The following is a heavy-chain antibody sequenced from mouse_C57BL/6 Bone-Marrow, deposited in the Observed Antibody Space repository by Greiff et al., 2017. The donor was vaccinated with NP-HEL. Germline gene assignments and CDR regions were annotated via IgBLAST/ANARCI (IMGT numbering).Heavy chain of an antibody. CDR1: GYTFTSYW. J-gene: IGHJ2*01. CDR2: IHPNSGST. Sequence: VQLQQPGAELVKPGASVKLSCKASGYTFTSYWMHWVKQRPGQGLEWIGMIHPNSGSTNYNEKFKSKATLTVDKSSSTAYMQLSSLTSEDSAVYYCARDYGSSYRYYFDYWGQGTTLTVSS. V-gene: IGHV1-64*01. CDR3: ARDYGSSYRYYFDY. D-gene: IGHD1-1*01.